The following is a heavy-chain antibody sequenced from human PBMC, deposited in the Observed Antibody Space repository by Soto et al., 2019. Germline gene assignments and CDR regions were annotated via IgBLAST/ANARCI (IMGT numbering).Heavy chain of an antibody. V-gene: IGHV3-23*01. CDR1: GFTFSSHA. CDR3: TTVLQFSGCLSAQTFDY. Sequence: EVQLLESGGGLVQPGGSLRLSCAVSGFTFSSHAMSWVRQAPGKGLECVSSITGSGASSYYADSVKGRFTISRDKSKNTMYLQMNSMRAEDTAVYYCTTVLQFSGCLSAQTFDYWGQGTQVTVSS. J-gene: IGHJ4*02. D-gene: IGHD6-19*01. CDR2: ITGSGASS.